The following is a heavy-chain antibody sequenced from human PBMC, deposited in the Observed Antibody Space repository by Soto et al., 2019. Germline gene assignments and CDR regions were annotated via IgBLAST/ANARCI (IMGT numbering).Heavy chain of an antibody. CDR2: IYYSGST. V-gene: IGHV4-39*01. J-gene: IGHJ4*02. CDR3: ASPPSSAFFFDY. CDR1: GGSITSNSYY. Sequence: SETLSLTCTVSGGSITSNSYYWGWIRQPPGKGLEWIASIYYSGSTYYNPSLKSRGTISVDTSKNQFSLSLSSVTAADTAVYYCASPPSSAFFFDYWGPGTLVTVS. D-gene: IGHD6-6*01.